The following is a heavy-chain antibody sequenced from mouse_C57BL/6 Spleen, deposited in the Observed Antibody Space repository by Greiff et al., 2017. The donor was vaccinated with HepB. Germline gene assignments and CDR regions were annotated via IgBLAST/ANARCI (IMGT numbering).Heavy chain of an antibody. V-gene: IGHV5-4*01. Sequence: EVQGVESGGGLVKPGGSLKLSCAASGFTFSSYAMSWVRQTPEKRLEWVATISDGGSYTYYPDNVKGRFTISRDNAKNNLYLQMSHLKSEDTAMYYCARWGVATRYFDYWGQGTTLTVSS. CDR3: ARWGVATRYFDY. D-gene: IGHD1-1*01. CDR2: ISDGGSYT. CDR1: GFTFSSYA. J-gene: IGHJ2*01.